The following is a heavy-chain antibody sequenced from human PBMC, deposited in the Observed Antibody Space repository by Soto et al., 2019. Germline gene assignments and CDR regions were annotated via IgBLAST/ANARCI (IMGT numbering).Heavy chain of an antibody. CDR1: GVSVTSYT. Sequence: QLQLQESGPGQVRPSETLSLTCSVSGVSVTSYTWSWVRQPANKGLEWIGRVFSSVSATYNPSLRSRVSISMDTAENRISLTLDSVTAADAGVYFCARDGMTTGDTWGPGTLVTVSS. CDR2: VFSSVSA. J-gene: IGHJ4*02. D-gene: IGHD2-21*02. CDR3: ARDGMTTGDT. V-gene: IGHV4-4*07.